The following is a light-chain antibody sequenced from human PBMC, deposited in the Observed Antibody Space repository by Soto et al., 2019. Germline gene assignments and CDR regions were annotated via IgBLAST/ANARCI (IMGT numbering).Light chain of an antibody. CDR2: RNT. J-gene: IGLJ2*01. V-gene: IGLV1-44*01. CDR1: TSNIGSDT. CDR3: ASWDDSLDVMV. Sequence: QPVLTQPPSASGTPGQRVTISCSGSTSNIGSDTVNWYQQLPGTAPKLLIYRNTQRPSGVPDRFSGSKSGASASLAISGLQSEDEADYYCASWDDSLDVMVFGGGTQLTVL.